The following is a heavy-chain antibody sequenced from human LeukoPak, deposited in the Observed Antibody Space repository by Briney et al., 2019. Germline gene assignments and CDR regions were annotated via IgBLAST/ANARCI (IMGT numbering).Heavy chain of an antibody. CDR3: ARHSPIGIAPAFDI. Sequence: PSETLSLTCTVSGGSISSSSYYWGWIRQSPGKGLEWIGSIYYSGSTYYNPSLKSRVTISVDTSKNQFSLKLSSVTAADTAVYYCARHSPIGIAPAFDIWGQGTMVTVPS. J-gene: IGHJ3*02. D-gene: IGHD6-13*01. CDR2: IYYSGST. V-gene: IGHV4-39*01. CDR1: GGSISSSSYY.